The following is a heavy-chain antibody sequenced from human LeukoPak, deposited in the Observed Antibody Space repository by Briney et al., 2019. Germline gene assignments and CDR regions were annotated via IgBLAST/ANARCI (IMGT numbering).Heavy chain of an antibody. CDR2: ISGSGGST. CDR1: GFTFSRYS. V-gene: IGHV3-23*01. Sequence: GGSLRLSCAASGFTFSRYSMNWVRQAPGKGLEWVSAISGSGGSTYYADSVKGRFTISRDNSKNTLYLQMNSLRAEDTAVYYCAKGRRRDGYTFDYWGQGTLVTVSS. CDR3: AKGRRRDGYTFDY. D-gene: IGHD5-24*01. J-gene: IGHJ4*02.